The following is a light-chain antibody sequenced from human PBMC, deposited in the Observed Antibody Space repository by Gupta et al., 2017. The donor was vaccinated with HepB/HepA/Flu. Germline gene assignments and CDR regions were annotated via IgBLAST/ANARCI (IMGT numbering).Light chain of an antibody. CDR3: QHENHWPRT. Sequence: ETVMAQSPDTLSVSAGERATLSCRASRNVNSKVAWYQHKPGQSPRLLIYAASNRATDTPARFSGSGSGTDFILTITSLQSEDSAVYYCQHENHWPRTFGQGTKVEVK. V-gene: IGKV3-15*01. J-gene: IGKJ1*01. CDR2: AAS. CDR1: RNVNSK.